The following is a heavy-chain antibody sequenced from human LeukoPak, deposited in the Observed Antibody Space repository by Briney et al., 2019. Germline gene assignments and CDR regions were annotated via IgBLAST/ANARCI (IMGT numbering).Heavy chain of an antibody. J-gene: IGHJ6*02. CDR1: GFTFSDFT. D-gene: IGHD3-16*01. CDR3: ARDREGSGRFGTDV. V-gene: IGHV3-21*06. CDR2: ISPSGTYI. Sequence: GRFLRLSCAASGFTFSDFTMNWVRQAPGKGLEWVSSISPSGTYISYMDSLKGRFTISRDNAKSSLYLQMNNLRVEDTGLYYCARDREGSGRFGTDVWGQGTTVTVSS.